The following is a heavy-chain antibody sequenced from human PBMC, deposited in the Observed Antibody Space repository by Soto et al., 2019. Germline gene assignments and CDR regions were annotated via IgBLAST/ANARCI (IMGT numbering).Heavy chain of an antibody. J-gene: IGHJ1*01. CDR1: GFTFNSY. V-gene: IGHV3-23*01. CDR2: ISTGGDST. CDR3: ATDFGGYSLGSFQH. Sequence: EVQLLESGGGLVQRGGSLSLSCAASGFTFNSYMSWVRQAPGKGLEWVSGISTGGDSTYYADSVKGRFTISRDNSKNTLHRQMNSLRADDTAVESCATDFGGYSLGSFQHWGQGTLVTVSA. D-gene: IGHD2-21*02.